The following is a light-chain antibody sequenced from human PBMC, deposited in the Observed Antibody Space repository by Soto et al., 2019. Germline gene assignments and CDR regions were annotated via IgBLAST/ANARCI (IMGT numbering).Light chain of an antibody. Sequence: ETVLTQSPATLSLSPGERATLSCRASQSVSNDLAWYQQKPGQAPRLLIYDASNRATGIPARFSGSGSGTYFTLTISSLEPEEFAVYYCQQRSNWPLAFGGGTKVEIK. CDR3: QQRSNWPLA. CDR1: QSVSND. V-gene: IGKV3-11*01. CDR2: DAS. J-gene: IGKJ4*02.